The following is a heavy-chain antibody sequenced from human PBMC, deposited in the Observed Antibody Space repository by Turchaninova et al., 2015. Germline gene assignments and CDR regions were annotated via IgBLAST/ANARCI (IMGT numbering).Heavy chain of an antibody. CDR3: ARQGRDGYNAFEI. D-gene: IGHD5-24*01. Sequence: EVQLVESGGGLVKPGGSLRLSCAASGFTFNTYSMNWVRQAPGKGLEWVSSIRSSSSYIYYADSVKGPFTISRDNAKNSLYLQMNSLRAEDTAVYYCARQGRDGYNAFEIWGQGTMVTVSS. V-gene: IGHV3-21*01. CDR1: GFTFNTYS. CDR2: IRSSSSYI. J-gene: IGHJ3*02.